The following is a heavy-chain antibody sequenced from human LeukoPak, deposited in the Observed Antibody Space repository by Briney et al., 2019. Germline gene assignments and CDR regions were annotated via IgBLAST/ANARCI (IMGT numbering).Heavy chain of an antibody. CDR1: GFTFSDYY. CDR2: ISSSGSTI. J-gene: IGHJ6*03. D-gene: IGHD2-2*01. Sequence: GGSLRLSCAASGFTFSDYYMSWIRQAPGKGLEWVSYISSSGSTIYYADSVKGRFTISRDNAKNSLYLQMNSLRAEDTAVYYCAGGSTFKDYYYYMDVWGKGTTVTVTS. V-gene: IGHV3-11*01. CDR3: AGGSTFKDYYYYMDV.